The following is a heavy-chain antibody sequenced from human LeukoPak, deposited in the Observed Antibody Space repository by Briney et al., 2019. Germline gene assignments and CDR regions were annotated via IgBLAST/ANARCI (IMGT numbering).Heavy chain of an antibody. V-gene: IGHV3-30*02. Sequence: GGSLRLSCAASGFTFSSYGMHWVRQAPGKGLEWVAFIRYDGSNKYYADSVKGRFTISRDNSKNTLFLQMNSLRAEDTAVYYCARADGTGGPYDYWGQGTLVTVSS. CDR3: ARADGTGGPYDY. D-gene: IGHD3/OR15-3a*01. J-gene: IGHJ4*02. CDR2: IRYDGSNK. CDR1: GFTFSSYG.